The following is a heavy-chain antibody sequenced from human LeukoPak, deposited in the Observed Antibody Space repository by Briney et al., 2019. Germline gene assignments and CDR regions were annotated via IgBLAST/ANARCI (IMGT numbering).Heavy chain of an antibody. CDR1: GGSFSGYY. CDR2: INHSGST. CDR3: ARERKIGYCSSTSCNRYFDY. Sequence: WETLSLTCAVYGGSFSGYYWSWIRQPPGKGLEWIGEINHSGSTNYNPSLKSRVTISVDTSKNQFSLKLSSVTAADTAVYYCARERKIGYCSSTSCNRYFDYWGQGTLVTVSS. J-gene: IGHJ4*02. D-gene: IGHD2-2*01. V-gene: IGHV4-34*01.